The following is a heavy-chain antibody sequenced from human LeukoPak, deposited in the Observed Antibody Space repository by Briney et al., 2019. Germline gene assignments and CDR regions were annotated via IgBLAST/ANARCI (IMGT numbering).Heavy chain of an antibody. J-gene: IGHJ4*02. D-gene: IGHD6-19*01. CDR1: GYSFTSYW. V-gene: IGHV5-51*04. CDR3: ARRSSGWYYHFDY. CDR2: IYPGDSDT. Sequence: GESLKISCKGSGYSFTSYWIGWVRQMPGKGLEWMGIIYPGDSDTRYSLSFQGQVTISADKPISTAYLQWSSLKASDTAMYYCARRSSGWYYHFDYWGQGTLVTVSS.